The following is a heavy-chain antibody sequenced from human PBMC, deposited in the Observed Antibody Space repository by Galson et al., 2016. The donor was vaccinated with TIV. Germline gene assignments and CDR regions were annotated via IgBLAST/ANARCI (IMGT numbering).Heavy chain of an antibody. CDR1: GFTFETYA. V-gene: IGHV3-23*01. CDR2: ISGSADRADRA. D-gene: IGHD6-13*01. J-gene: IGHJ4*02. Sequence: SLRLSCAASGFTFETYAMTWVRQAPGKGLEWVSVISGSADRADRAYYADSVGGRFTISRDNSKNTVFLEMNNLTVEDTAVYYCAKGGSWYDYWGPGTLVTVSS. CDR3: AKGGSWYDY.